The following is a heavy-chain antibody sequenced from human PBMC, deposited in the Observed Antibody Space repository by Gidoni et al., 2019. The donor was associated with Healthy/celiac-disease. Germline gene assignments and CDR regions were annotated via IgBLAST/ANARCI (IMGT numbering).Heavy chain of an antibody. CDR3: ASHSLRQKTNDY. CDR2: ISSSSSYI. J-gene: IGHJ4*02. D-gene: IGHD3-16*02. CDR1: GFTFSSYN. V-gene: IGHV3-21*01. Sequence: EVQLVESGGGLVKPGGSLRLSCAASGFTFSSYNMNWVRQAPGKGLECVSSISSSSSYIYYADSVKDRFTISRDNAKNSLYLQMNSLRAEDTAVYYCASHSLRQKTNDYWGQGTLVTVSA.